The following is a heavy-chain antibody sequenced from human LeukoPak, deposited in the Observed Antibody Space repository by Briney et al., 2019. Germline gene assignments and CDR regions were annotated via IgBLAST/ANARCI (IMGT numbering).Heavy chain of an antibody. V-gene: IGHV1-69*13. Sequence: SVKVSCKASGGTFSSYAISWVRQAPGQGLEWMGGIIPIFGTANYAQKFQGRVTITADESTSTAYMELSSLRSEDTAVYYCARESRNYDILTGFLDYWGQGTLVTVSS. D-gene: IGHD3-9*01. CDR2: IIPIFGTA. J-gene: IGHJ4*02. CDR3: ARESRNYDILTGFLDY. CDR1: GGTFSSYA.